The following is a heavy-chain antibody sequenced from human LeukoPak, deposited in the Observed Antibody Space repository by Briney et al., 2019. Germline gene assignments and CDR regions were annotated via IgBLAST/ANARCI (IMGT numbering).Heavy chain of an antibody. D-gene: IGHD6-6*01. CDR1: GCSISSYY. CDR2: IYHSGST. V-gene: IGHV4-59*01. J-gene: IGHJ4*02. CDR3: AKDDGSRSSSVY. Sequence: PSETLSLTCTVSGCSISSYYWSWIRQPPGKGLKWIGYIYHSGSTNYNPSLKSRVTISVDTSKNQFSLKLSSVTAADTAVYYCAKDDGSRSSSVYWGQGTLVTVSS.